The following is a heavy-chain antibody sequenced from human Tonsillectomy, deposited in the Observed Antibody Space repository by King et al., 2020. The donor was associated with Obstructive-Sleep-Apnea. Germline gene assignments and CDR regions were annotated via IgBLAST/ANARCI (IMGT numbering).Heavy chain of an antibody. CDR3: ARARGVVVAGSNGMDV. Sequence: QLQESGPGLVKPSETLSLTCTVSGGSISSDFWIWIRQPPGKGPECIAYIYYTGSTNYNPSLKSRATISVDTSKNQFSLKLRSVTAADTAVYYCARARGVVVAGSNGMDVWGRGTTVTVSS. J-gene: IGHJ6*02. CDR2: IYYTGST. D-gene: IGHD2-2*01. V-gene: IGHV4-59*01. CDR1: GGSISSDF.